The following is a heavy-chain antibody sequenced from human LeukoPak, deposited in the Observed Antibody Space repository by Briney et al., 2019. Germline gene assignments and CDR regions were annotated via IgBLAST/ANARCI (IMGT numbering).Heavy chain of an antibody. J-gene: IGHJ3*02. Sequence: SETLSLTGTVSGGSISSYYWSWIRQPPGKGLEWIGYIYYSGSTNYNPSLKSRVTISVDTSKNQFSLKLSSVTAADTAVYYCAGVAVDAFDIWGQGTMVTVSS. CDR1: GGSISSYY. V-gene: IGHV4-59*01. CDR3: AGVAVDAFDI. CDR2: IYYSGST.